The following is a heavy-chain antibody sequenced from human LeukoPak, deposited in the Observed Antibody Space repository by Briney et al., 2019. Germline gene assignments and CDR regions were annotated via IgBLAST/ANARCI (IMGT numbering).Heavy chain of an antibody. J-gene: IGHJ6*04. D-gene: IGHD3-10*01. CDR2: MYYSGHV. CDR3: ARMVRFGEVTGYYYGMDV. V-gene: IGHV4-61*01. CDR1: GGSVNSNTYY. Sequence: SETLSPTCTVSGGSVNSNTYYWTWIRQPPGKGLEWIGHMYYSGHVDYNPSLKSRLTMSLDTSKNQFSLKLDSVSAADTAVYYCARMVRFGEVTGYYYGMDVWGRGTTVIVSS.